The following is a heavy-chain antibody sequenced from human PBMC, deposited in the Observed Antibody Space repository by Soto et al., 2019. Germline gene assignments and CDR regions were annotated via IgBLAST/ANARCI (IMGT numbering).Heavy chain of an antibody. J-gene: IGHJ4*02. CDR3: ARDHPTAMALFDY. CDR2: ISSSSSYI. Sequence: GSPRLSCAAPGFTFSSYSMNWVPPAPGKGLEWVSSISSSSSYIYYADSVKGRFTISRDNAKNSLYLQMNSLRAEDTAVYYCARDHPTAMALFDYWGQGTLVTVSS. CDR1: GFTFSSYS. D-gene: IGHD5-18*01. V-gene: IGHV3-21*01.